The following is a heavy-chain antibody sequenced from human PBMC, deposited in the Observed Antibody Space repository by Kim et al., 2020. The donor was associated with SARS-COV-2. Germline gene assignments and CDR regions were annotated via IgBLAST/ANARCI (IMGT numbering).Heavy chain of an antibody. J-gene: IGHJ4*02. D-gene: IGHD3-22*01. V-gene: IGHV3-23*01. CDR3: AKDHESSGWPTFDY. Sequence: YADAVAGRLTDSKDNARNTLYLQMDSLSAEDTAVYYCAKDHESSGWPTFDYWGQGTRVTVSS.